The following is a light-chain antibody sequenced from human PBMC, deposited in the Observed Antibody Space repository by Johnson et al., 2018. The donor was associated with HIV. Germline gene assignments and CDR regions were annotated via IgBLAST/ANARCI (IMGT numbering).Light chain of an antibody. CDR2: ENN. CDR1: SSNIGNNY. CDR3: GTWDNSLSPFYV. J-gene: IGLJ1*01. Sequence: QPVLTQPPSVSAAPGQKVTISCSGSSSNIGNNYVSWYQQLPGTAPKLLIYENNKRPSGIPDRFSGSKSGTSATLGITGLQTGDEADYYCGTWDNSLSPFYVFGTATKVPVL. V-gene: IGLV1-51*02.